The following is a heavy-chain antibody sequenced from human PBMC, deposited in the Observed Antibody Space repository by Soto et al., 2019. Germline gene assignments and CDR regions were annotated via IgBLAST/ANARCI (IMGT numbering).Heavy chain of an antibody. CDR1: GYTFTAFY. J-gene: IGHJ5*02. CDR3: TTLRLDP. Sequence: ASVKFSCKASGYTFTAFYMNWVRQAPGQGLEWMGWVNPNTGLTKYAQKFQGRVTMTRDTSINTAYMELSGLTSDDTAVYYCTTLRLDPWGQGTLVTVSS. CDR2: VNPNTGLT. D-gene: IGHD1-1*01. V-gene: IGHV1-2*02.